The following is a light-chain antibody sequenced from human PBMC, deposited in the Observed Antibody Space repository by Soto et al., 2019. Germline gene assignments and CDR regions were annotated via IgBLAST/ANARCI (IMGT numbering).Light chain of an antibody. Sequence: QSALSAPRLVSGSTGQVVTISCTGTSSDVGGYNYVSWYQQHPGKAPKLMIYDVSKRPSGVPDRFSGSKSGNTASLTISGLQAEDEADYYCCSYAGSYTVVCGTGNKVTVL. CDR2: DVS. CDR3: CSYAGSYTVV. CDR1: SSDVGGYNY. V-gene: IGLV2-11*01. J-gene: IGLJ1*01.